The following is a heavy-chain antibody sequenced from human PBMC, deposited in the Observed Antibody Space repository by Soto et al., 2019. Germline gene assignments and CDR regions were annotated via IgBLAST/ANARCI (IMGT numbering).Heavy chain of an antibody. D-gene: IGHD2-2*01. V-gene: IGHV1-69*12. Sequence: QVQLVQSGAEVKKPGSSVKVSCKASGGTFSSYAISWVRQAPGQGLEWMGGIIPIFGTANYAQKFQGRVTITADESTSSAYMVLSSLRSEHTAVYYCARHVPAAGYYYGMDVWGQGTTVTVSS. CDR3: ARHVPAAGYYYGMDV. CDR2: IIPIFGTA. J-gene: IGHJ6*02. CDR1: GGTFSSYA.